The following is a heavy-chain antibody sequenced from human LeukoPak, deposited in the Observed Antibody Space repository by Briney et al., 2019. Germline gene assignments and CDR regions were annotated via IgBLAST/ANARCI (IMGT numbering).Heavy chain of an antibody. CDR1: GYTFTSYG. D-gene: IGHD3-22*01. CDR3: AREYYDSSGYNFHAFDI. V-gene: IGHV1-18*01. Sequence: ASVKVSCKASGYTFTSYGISWVRQAPGQGLEWMGWISAYNGNTNYAQKLQGRVTMTTDTSTSTAYMELRSLRSDDTAVYYCAREYYDSSGYNFHAFDIWGQGTMVTVSS. J-gene: IGHJ3*02. CDR2: ISAYNGNT.